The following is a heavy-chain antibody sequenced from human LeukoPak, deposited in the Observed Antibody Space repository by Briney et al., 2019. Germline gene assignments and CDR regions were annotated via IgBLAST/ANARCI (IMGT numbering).Heavy chain of an antibody. D-gene: IGHD2-8*01. CDR1: GFTLGSYW. Sequence: GGSPRLSCAASGFTLGSYWMAWVRQAPGKELEWVATIKDDGSQKYYVDSVKGRFTISRDNAKNSLDLQMNSLEAEDTAVYYCAKYILYHGAFDIWGQGTMVTVSS. J-gene: IGHJ3*02. CDR3: AKYILYHGAFDI. CDR2: IKDDGSQK. V-gene: IGHV3-7*01.